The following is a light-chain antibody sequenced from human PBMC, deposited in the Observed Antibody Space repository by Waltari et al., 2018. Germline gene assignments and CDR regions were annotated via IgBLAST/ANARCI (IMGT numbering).Light chain of an antibody. V-gene: IGKV3-11*01. J-gene: IGKJ3*01. CDR2: AAS. Sequence: EIVFTQSPVTLSLSPGERATLSCRASQSVGSYLAWYQQKPGQAPRLLIYAASNRATGIPARFSGSGSGTDFTLTISSLEPEDSAVYYCQHRAHWPPDATFGPGTKVDIK. CDR1: QSVGSY. CDR3: QHRAHWPPDAT.